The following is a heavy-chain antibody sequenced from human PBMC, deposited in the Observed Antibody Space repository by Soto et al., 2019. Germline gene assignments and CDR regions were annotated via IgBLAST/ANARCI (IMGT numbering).Heavy chain of an antibody. J-gene: IGHJ4*02. V-gene: IGHV4-34*01. D-gene: IGHD3-3*01. CDR1: GGSFSGHY. CDR3: ARGHYDFWTGYFTTIDY. CDR2: INHSGST. Sequence: TSATMSLTCAVYGGSFSGHYCRWIRQPPGKGLEWLGEINHSGSTKYNPSLKRRVTISEDTSKNQFSLKLSSVTAADTAVYYCARGHYDFWTGYFTTIDYWGQGTLVTVSS.